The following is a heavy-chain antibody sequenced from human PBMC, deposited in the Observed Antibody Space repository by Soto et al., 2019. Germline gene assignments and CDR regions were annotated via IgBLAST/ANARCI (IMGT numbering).Heavy chain of an antibody. V-gene: IGHV4-34*01. CDR1: GGSFSGYY. CDR2: FNHSGST. CDR3: ARVCSGGSCYIYYYYYMDV. J-gene: IGHJ6*03. D-gene: IGHD2-15*01. Sequence: SETLSLTCAVYGGSFSGYYWSWIRQPPGKGLEWIGEFNHSGSTNYNPSLKSRVTISVDTSKNQFSLKLSSVTAADTAVYYCARVCSGGSCYIYYYYYMDVWGKGTTVTVSS.